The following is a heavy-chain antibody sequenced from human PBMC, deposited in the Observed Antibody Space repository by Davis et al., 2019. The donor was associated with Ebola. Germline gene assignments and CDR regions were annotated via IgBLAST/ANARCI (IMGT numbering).Heavy chain of an antibody. J-gene: IGHJ4*02. CDR1: GFTFNNYG. CDR3: TTRLVHHFDY. V-gene: IGHV3-48*01. D-gene: IGHD3-9*01. CDR2: ISFGSTSI. Sequence: GESLKISCAASGFTFNNYGMNWVRQAPGKGLEWISYISFGSTSIYYADSVKGRFTISRDDSRSTVFLQMNALRAEDTALYYCTTRLVHHFDYWGRGTLVTVSS.